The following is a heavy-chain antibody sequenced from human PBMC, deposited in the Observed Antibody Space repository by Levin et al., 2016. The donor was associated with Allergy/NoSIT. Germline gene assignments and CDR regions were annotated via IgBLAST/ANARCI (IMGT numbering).Heavy chain of an antibody. CDR3: ARVLFYWFDP. J-gene: IGHJ5*02. D-gene: IGHD2/OR15-2a*01. Sequence: WIRQPPGKGLEWIGYIYYSGSTNYNPSLKSRVTISVDTSKNQFSLKLSSVTAADTAVYYCARVLFYWFDPWGQGTLVTVSS. CDR2: IYYSGST. V-gene: IGHV4-59*01.